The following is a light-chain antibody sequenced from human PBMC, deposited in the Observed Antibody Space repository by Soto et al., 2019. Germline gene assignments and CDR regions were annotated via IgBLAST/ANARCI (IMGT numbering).Light chain of an antibody. CDR3: SSYAGSNVWV. CDR2: EVT. Sequence: QSALTQPASVSGSPGQSITISCTGTSSDVGGHNYVSWYQQHPGKAPKVMIYEVTKRPSGVPARFSGSRSGNTASLTVSGLQAEDEADYYCSSYAGSNVWVFGGGTKLTVL. J-gene: IGLJ3*02. CDR1: SSDVGGHNY. V-gene: IGLV2-8*01.